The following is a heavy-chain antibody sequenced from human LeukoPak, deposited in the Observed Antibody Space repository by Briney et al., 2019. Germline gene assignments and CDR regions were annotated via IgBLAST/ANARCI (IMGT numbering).Heavy chain of an antibody. CDR3: ARRPRYYYYYMDV. V-gene: IGHV4-34*01. Sequence: SETLSLTCAVYGGSFSGYYWSWIRQPPGKGLEWIGEINHSGSTNYNPSLKSRVTISINTSKNQFSLKLSSVTAADTAVYYCARRPRYYYYYMDVWGKGTTVTISS. CDR2: INHSGST. J-gene: IGHJ6*03. CDR1: GGSFSGYY.